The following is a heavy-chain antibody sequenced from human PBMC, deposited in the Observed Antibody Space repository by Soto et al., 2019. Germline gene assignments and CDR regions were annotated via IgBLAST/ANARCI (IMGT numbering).Heavy chain of an antibody. D-gene: IGHD6-6*01. Sequence: QVQLQESGPGLVKPSETLSLTCTVSGCSTSGYHWSWIRQPPGKGLEWIGYIYYNGITNYNPSLKGRVTISLDTSKNQFSLNLTSVTTADTAVYYCARGGCSSCRFDPWGQGTLVTVSS. J-gene: IGHJ5*02. CDR2: IYYNGIT. CDR3: ARGGCSSCRFDP. V-gene: IGHV4-59*01. CDR1: GCSTSGYH.